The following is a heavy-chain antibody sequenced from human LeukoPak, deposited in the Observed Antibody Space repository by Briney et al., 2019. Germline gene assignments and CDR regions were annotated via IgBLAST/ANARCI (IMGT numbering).Heavy chain of an antibody. CDR3: ARQRSYYWYFDL. CDR2: IHYSGST. Sequence: TLSLTCTVSGGSLRSDEYYWSWIRQHPGRGMEWLGYIHYSGSTSYNPSLKSRLTRSVDTSKKQFSLKLSSVTAADTAVYYCARQRSYYWYFDLWGRGTLVTVSS. D-gene: IGHD3-10*01. J-gene: IGHJ2*01. V-gene: IGHV4-31*03. CDR1: GGSLRSDEYY.